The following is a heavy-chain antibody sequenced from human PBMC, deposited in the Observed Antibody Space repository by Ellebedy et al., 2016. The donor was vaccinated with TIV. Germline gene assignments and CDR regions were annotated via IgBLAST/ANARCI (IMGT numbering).Heavy chain of an antibody. Sequence: GGSLRLSXAASGFTFSSYWMHWVRQAPGKGLVWVSRINSVGSSTSYADSVKGRFTISRDNAKNTLYLQMNSLRAEDTAVYYCARSSRAQLSPGYWGQGTLVTVSS. J-gene: IGHJ4*02. CDR1: GFTFSSYW. V-gene: IGHV3-74*01. CDR2: INSVGSST. CDR3: ARSSRAQLSPGY. D-gene: IGHD5-18*01.